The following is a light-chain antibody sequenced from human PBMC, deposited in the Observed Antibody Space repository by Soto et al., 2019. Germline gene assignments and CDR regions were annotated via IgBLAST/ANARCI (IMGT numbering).Light chain of an antibody. Sequence: AIQLTQSPSSLSASVGDRVTITCRASQGISSAVAWYQQTSGKVPQILISDASTLESGVPSRFSGSGSGTDFTLTISSLQPEDFATYYCQQFNSYPRTFGQGTKVEIK. CDR3: QQFNSYPRT. J-gene: IGKJ1*01. CDR2: DAS. CDR1: QGISSA. V-gene: IGKV1-13*02.